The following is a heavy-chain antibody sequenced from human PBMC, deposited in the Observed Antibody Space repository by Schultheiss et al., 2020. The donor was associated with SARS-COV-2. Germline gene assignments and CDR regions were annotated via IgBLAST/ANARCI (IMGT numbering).Heavy chain of an antibody. V-gene: IGHV3-23*01. Sequence: GGSLRLSCAASGFTVSSNYMSWVRQAPGKGLEWVSAISGSGGSTYYADSVKGRFTISRDNSKNTLYLQMNSLRAEDTAVYYCARATAPGYYYYYMDVWGKGTTVTVSS. CDR1: GFTVSSNY. J-gene: IGHJ6*03. CDR2: ISGSGGST. CDR3: ARATAPGYYYYYMDV.